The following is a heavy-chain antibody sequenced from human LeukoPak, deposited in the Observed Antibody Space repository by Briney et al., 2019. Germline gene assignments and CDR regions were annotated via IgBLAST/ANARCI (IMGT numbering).Heavy chain of an antibody. CDR2: INHSGST. CDR1: GGSFSGYY. CDR3: ARSSYYYDSSGSYDP. J-gene: IGHJ5*02. Sequence: SETLSLTCAVYGGSFSGYYWSWIRQPPGKGLEWIGEINHSGSTNYNPSLKSRVTISVDTSKNQFSLKLSSVTAADTAVYYCARSSYYYDSSGSYDPWGQGTLVTVSS. V-gene: IGHV4-34*01. D-gene: IGHD3-22*01.